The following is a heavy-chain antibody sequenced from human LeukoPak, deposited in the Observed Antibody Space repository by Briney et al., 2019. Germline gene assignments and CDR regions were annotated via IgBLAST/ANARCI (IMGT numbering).Heavy chain of an antibody. CDR2: IYGGGST. CDR1: GFADSTKY. D-gene: IGHD3-10*01. V-gene: IGHV3-53*01. Sequence: PGGSLRLSCADSGFADSTKYMSWVRQAPGKGLEWVSLIYGGGSTYYADSVQGRFTISRDNPRNTLYLQMNSLRAEDTAVYYCARGSAPMVRGSGFDYWGQGTLVTVSS. CDR3: ARGSAPMVRGSGFDY. J-gene: IGHJ4*02.